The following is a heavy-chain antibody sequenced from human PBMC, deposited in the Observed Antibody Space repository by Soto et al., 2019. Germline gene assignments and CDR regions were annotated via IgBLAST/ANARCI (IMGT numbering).Heavy chain of an antibody. CDR1: GFTFSSYW. J-gene: IGHJ5*02. D-gene: IGHD3-22*01. CDR3: ARDYEYYYDSSGYS. Sequence: GGSLRLSCAASGFTFSSYWMSWVRQAPGKGLEWVANIKQDGSEKYYVDSVKGRFTISRDNAKNSLYLQMNSLRAKDTAVYYCARDYEYYYDSSGYSWGQGTLVTVSS. V-gene: IGHV3-7*05. CDR2: IKQDGSEK.